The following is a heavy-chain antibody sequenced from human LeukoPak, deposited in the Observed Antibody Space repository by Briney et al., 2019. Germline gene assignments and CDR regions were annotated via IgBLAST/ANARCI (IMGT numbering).Heavy chain of an antibody. D-gene: IGHD2-2*01. J-gene: IGHJ4*02. Sequence: GESLKISCQGSGYSLTNYWIGWVRQMPGKGLEWMGIIFPGDSDTRYSPSFQGQITISADKSISTAYLQWSRLKASDTAMYYCASAGHCSSASCYPLSYFDYWGLGTLVTVSS. V-gene: IGHV5-51*01. CDR2: IFPGDSDT. CDR1: GYSLTNYW. CDR3: ASAGHCSSASCYPLSYFDY.